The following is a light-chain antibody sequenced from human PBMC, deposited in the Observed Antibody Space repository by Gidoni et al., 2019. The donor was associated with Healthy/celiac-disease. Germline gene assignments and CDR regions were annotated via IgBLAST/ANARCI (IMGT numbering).Light chain of an antibody. CDR1: QSLLHSNVYNY. V-gene: IGKV2-28*01. Sequence: DIVMTQSPLSLPVTTGAPASISCRSSQSLLHSNVYNYLDWYLQKPGQSPQLLLSLGSNRASGVPDRFSGSGSGTDFTLNISRVEAEDVFVYYCMQALQTPLYTFGQGTKLEIK. CDR2: LGS. J-gene: IGKJ2*01. CDR3: MQALQTPLYT.